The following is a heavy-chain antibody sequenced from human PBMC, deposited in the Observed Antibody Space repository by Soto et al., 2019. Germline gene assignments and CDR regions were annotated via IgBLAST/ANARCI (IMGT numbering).Heavy chain of an antibody. CDR3: ARPVGLSYDSSGYYSHWDY. CDR1: GGTFSSYA. Sequence: QVQLVQSGAEVKKPGSSVKVSCKASGGTFSSYAISWVRQAPGQGLEWMGGIIPIFGTANYAQKFQGRVTITADECTSTAYMELSSLRSEDTAVYYCARPVGLSYDSSGYYSHWDYWGQGTLVTVSS. V-gene: IGHV1-69*01. D-gene: IGHD3-22*01. J-gene: IGHJ4*02. CDR2: IIPIFGTA.